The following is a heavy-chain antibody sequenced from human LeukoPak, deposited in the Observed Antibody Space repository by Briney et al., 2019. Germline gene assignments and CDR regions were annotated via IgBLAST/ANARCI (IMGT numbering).Heavy chain of an antibody. Sequence: ASVKVSCKTSGYTFSNFGINWVRQAPGQGLEWMGWISGNNDNPNYGQKFQGRFTVTTDSSTSTAYMELRNLRFDDTAVYYCARDGTSTDDYWGQGTLVTVAS. CDR3: ARDGTSTDDY. CDR2: ISGNNDNP. J-gene: IGHJ4*02. D-gene: IGHD2-2*01. V-gene: IGHV1-18*01. CDR1: GYTFSNFG.